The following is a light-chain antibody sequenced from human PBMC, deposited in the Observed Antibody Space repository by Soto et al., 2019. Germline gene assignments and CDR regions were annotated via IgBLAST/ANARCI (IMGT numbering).Light chain of an antibody. J-gene: IGKJ4*01. CDR3: QQYGSSVT. CDR1: QSVRSRY. V-gene: IGKV3-20*01. Sequence: DIVLTQSPGTLSLSPGERATISCRASQSVRSRYLAWYQQKAGQAPRLLIYDASRRATGIPDRFSGSGSGTDFTLTISRLEPEDFAVYYCQQYGSSVTFGGGTKVEIK. CDR2: DAS.